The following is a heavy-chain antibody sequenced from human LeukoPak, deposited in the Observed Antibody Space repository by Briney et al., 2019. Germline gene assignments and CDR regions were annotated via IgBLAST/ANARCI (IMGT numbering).Heavy chain of an antibody. CDR1: GGSISSYY. D-gene: IGHD6-6*01. Sequence: SETLSLTCTVSGGSISSYYWTWIRQPPGKTLEWIGYIYYTGDNDYNPSLKSRVTMSVDTSKSHLSLKLTSVTAADTAVYYCARFTARAREIDYWGQGILVTVSS. CDR3: ARFTARAREIDY. CDR2: IYYTGDN. J-gene: IGHJ4*02. V-gene: IGHV4-59*08.